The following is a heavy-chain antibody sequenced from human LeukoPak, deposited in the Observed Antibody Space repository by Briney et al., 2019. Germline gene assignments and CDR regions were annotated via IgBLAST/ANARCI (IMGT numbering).Heavy chain of an antibody. CDR2: IYYSGST. Sequence: PSETLSLTCAVSGGSITDNTYSWGWIRQPPGKGLEWIGYIYYSGSTNYNPSLKSRVTISVDTSKNQFSLKLSSVTAADTAVYYCARQPDLYGPMTEAFDIWGQGTMVTVSS. J-gene: IGHJ3*02. CDR1: GGSITDNTYS. CDR3: ARQPDLYGPMTEAFDI. V-gene: IGHV4-61*05. D-gene: IGHD4-17*01.